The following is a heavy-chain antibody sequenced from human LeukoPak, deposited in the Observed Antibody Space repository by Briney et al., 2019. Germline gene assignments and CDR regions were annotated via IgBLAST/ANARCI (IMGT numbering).Heavy chain of an antibody. CDR3: ARLTVTENFDY. V-gene: IGHV3-30*04. CDR2: ISYDGSNK. J-gene: IGHJ4*02. D-gene: IGHD5-18*01. CDR1: GFTFSSYA. Sequence: GGSLRLSCAASGFTFSSYAMHWVRQAPGEGLEWVAVISYDGSNKYYADSVKGRFTISRDNSKNTLYLQMNSLRAEDTAVYYCARLTVTENFDYWGQGTLVTVSS.